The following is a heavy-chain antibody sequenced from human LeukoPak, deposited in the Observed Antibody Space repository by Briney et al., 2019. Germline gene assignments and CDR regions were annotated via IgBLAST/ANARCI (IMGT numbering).Heavy chain of an antibody. CDR2: INPNSGGT. D-gene: IGHD6-13*01. Sequence: GASVKVSCKSSGYTFTGYYMHWVRQAPGQGLEWMGWINPNSGGTNYAQKFQGRVTMTRDTSISTAYMELRRLRSDDTAVYYCARDSSSWDEGRFDPWGQGTLVTVSS. CDR3: ARDSSSWDEGRFDP. V-gene: IGHV1-2*02. J-gene: IGHJ5*02. CDR1: GYTFTGYY.